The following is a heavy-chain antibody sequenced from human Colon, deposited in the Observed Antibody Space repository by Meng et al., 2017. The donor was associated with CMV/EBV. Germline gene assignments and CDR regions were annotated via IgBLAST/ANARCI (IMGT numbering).Heavy chain of an antibody. CDR2: MTPSSGYP. CDR1: GGTFSGYS. V-gene: IGHV1-8*02. J-gene: IGHJ4*01. D-gene: IGHD6-6*01. Sequence: ASVKVSCKASGGTFSGYSFNWVRQAAGQGLEWMGWMTPSSGYPGYAPKFQGRVTMTRDTSINTAYMELSGLTSEDTAVYYCARGGGGTSSDYWGQGTLVTVSS. CDR3: ARGGGGTSSDY.